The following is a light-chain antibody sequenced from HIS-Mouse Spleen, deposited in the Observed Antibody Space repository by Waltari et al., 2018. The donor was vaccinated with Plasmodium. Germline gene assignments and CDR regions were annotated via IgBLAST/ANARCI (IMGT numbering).Light chain of an antibody. J-gene: IGLJ2*01. CDR1: ALPKKY. V-gene: IGLV3-1*01. CDR2: EDS. CDR3: QAWDSSTVV. Sequence: SYELTQPPSVSVSPGQTARITSSGDALPKKYAYWYQQKSGQAPVLVIYEDSKRPSGIPERFSGSNSGNTATLTISGTQAMDEADYYCQAWDSSTVVFGGGTKLTVL.